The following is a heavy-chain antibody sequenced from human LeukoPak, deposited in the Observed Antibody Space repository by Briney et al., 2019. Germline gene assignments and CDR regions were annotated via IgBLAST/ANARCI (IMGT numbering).Heavy chain of an antibody. D-gene: IGHD6-19*01. J-gene: IGHJ4*02. CDR2: IKQDGSEK. V-gene: IGHV3-7*01. CDR1: GFTFSSYW. Sequence: GGSLRLSCAASGFTFSSYWMSWVRQAPGKGLEWVANIKQDGSEKYYVDSVKGRFTISRDNAKSSLYLQMNSLRAEDTAVYYCARRPPTDSSGWYIFDYWGQGTLVTVSS. CDR3: ARRPPTDSSGWYIFDY.